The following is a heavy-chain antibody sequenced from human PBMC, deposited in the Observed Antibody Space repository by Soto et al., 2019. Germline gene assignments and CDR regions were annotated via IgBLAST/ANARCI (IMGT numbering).Heavy chain of an antibody. CDR3: AKGHVSSSYYYVRGTHFVH. D-gene: IGHD3-22*01. CDR1: GFIFSSYA. Sequence: GGSLRLSCEASGFIFSSYAMSWVRQSPGKGLEWVSALSGSGDPTYYADSVKGRFTISRDNSKNTLYLQMHSLRAEDTAVYYCAKGHVSSSYYYVRGTHFVHWGQGTLVTVSS. V-gene: IGHV3-23*01. CDR2: LSGSGDPT. J-gene: IGHJ4*02.